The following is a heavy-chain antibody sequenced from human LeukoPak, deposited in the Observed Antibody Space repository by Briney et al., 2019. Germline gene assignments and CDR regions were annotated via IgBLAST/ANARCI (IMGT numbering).Heavy chain of an antibody. CDR2: INPSGAGI. V-gene: IGHV1-46*01. CDR1: GYTFTSYY. D-gene: IGHD1-14*01. Sequence: GASVKVSCKASGYTFTSYYMHWVRQAPGQGLEWMGIINPSGAGISYAQKFQGRVTMTRDTSTSTVYVELSSLRSEDTAVYYCARGAASGGRRLDYWGQGTLVTVSS. CDR3: ARGAASGGRRLDY. J-gene: IGHJ4*02.